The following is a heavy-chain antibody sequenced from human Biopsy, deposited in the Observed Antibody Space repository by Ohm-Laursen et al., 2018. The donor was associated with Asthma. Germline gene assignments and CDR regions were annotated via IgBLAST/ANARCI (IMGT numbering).Heavy chain of an antibody. CDR3: ARDFVDSAMDYFDY. J-gene: IGHJ4*02. CDR2: IYYSGST. D-gene: IGHD5-18*01. Sequence: TLSLTCTVSYGSITSGGYYWTWIHQHPGKGLEWIGFIYYSGSTYYNPSLKSRVSISTDTSKNQFSLKLSSVTAADTAVYYCARDFVDSAMDYFDYWGQGTLVTVSS. CDR1: YGSITSGGYY. V-gene: IGHV4-31*03.